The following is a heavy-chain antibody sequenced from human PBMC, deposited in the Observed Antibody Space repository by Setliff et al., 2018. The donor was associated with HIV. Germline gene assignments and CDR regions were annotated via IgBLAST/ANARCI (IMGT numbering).Heavy chain of an antibody. V-gene: IGHV1-69-2*01. CDR1: GYTFTSYY. J-gene: IGHJ4*02. D-gene: IGHD3-16*01. CDR3: AWGTQRPIDS. Sequence: GASVKVSCKASGYTFTSYYMHWVRQAPGQGLEWMGLIDPDRGEAVYAEKFQGRVTITADRSKDIAYMKLSSLRSEDTAMYYCAWGTQRPIDSWGQGTLVTVSS. CDR2: IDPDRGEA.